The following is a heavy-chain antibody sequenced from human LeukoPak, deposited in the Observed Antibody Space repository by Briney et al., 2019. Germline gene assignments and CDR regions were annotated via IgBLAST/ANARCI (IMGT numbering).Heavy chain of an antibody. J-gene: IGHJ4*02. Sequence: SVKVSCKASGGTFSNFAFSWVRQAPGQGLQWVGRIIPIVDVTSYAQNFKGRVTITADESTTTAYMELSSLRSEDTAVYYCAREMGDREFYFDYWGQGTQVTVSS. CDR1: GGTFSNFA. D-gene: IGHD3-10*01. V-gene: IGHV1-69*04. CDR2: IIPIVDVT. CDR3: AREMGDREFYFDY.